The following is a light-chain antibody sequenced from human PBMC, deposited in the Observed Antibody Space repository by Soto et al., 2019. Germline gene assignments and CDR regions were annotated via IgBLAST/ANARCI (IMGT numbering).Light chain of an antibody. J-gene: IGKJ1*01. Sequence: DIQMTQSPSTLPASVGDRVTITCRASQSISNWVAWYQQKPGTAPKLLIYHASTLESGVPSRFSGSGSGTEFYLTLSSLQPDDFATYYCQQYNTYSFGQGTKVDIK. CDR2: HAS. CDR1: QSISNW. CDR3: QQYNTYS. V-gene: IGKV1-5*01.